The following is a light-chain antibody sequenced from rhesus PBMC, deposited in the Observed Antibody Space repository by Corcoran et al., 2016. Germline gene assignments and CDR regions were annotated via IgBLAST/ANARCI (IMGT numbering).Light chain of an antibody. Sequence: SYELTQPPSVSAASGQAATITCGGDNVGRKNVHWYQQKPPQAPVVVIHVDSERPSGIPERFSGSNSGNTATLTITSVEAGDEADYYCQVWDSSRKYIFGPGTRLTVL. CDR1: NVGRKN. V-gene: IGLV3-25*02. CDR2: VDS. CDR3: QVWDSSRKYI. J-gene: IGLJ1*01.